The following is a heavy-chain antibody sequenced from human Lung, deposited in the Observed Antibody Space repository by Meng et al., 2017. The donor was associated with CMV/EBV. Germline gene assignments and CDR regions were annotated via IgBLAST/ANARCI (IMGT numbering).Heavy chain of an antibody. Sequence: ASVKVSFKASGYTFTSYYMHWVRQAPGQGLDWMGIINPSGGSTSYAQKFQGRVTMTRDTSTSTVDMELSSLRSEDPAVYYCATYGSGRIFDYWGQGTLVTVSS. J-gene: IGHJ4*02. D-gene: IGHD3-10*01. CDR2: INPSGGST. CDR1: GYTFTSYY. V-gene: IGHV1-46*01. CDR3: ATYGSGRIFDY.